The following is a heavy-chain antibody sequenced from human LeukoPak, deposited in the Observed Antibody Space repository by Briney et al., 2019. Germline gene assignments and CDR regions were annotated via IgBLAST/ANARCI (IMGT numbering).Heavy chain of an antibody. V-gene: IGHV4-30-2*01. CDR2: IYHSGST. CDR3: ARSPDYRRYFDY. D-gene: IGHD4-11*01. CDR1: GGSISSGPYY. Sequence: SETLSLTCTVSGGSISSGPYYWNWIRQPSGKGLEWIGYIYHSGSTYYNPSLKSRVTISVDTSKNQFSLKLSSVTAADTAVYYCARSPDYRRYFDYWGQGTLVTVSS. J-gene: IGHJ4*02.